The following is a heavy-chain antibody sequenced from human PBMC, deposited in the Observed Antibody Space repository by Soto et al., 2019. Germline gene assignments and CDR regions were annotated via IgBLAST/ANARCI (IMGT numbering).Heavy chain of an antibody. CDR3: ARDSGGYYDRFDY. J-gene: IGHJ4*02. CDR2: IYHSGST. D-gene: IGHD1-26*01. V-gene: IGHV4-4*02. CDR1: GGSISRSNW. Sequence: PSETLSLTCAVSGGSISRSNWWSWVRQPPGKGLEWIGEIYHSGSTNYNPSLKSRVTISVDKSKNQFSLKLSSVTAADTAVYYCARDSGGYYDRFDYWGQGTLVTVSS.